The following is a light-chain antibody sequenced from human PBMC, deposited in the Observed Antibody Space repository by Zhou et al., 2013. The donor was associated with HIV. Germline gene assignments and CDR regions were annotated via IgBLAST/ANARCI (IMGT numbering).Light chain of an antibody. CDR2: DAS. Sequence: DIQMTQSPTSLSASLGDRVTITCRASQNIRRYLNWYQHKPGKPPKLLVYDASTLQSGGPSRFSGSGSGTDFTLTISCLQSEDFATYYCQQYHSYPFTFGPGTEVEIK. CDR1: QNIRRY. J-gene: IGKJ3*01. V-gene: IGKV1-39*01. CDR3: QQYHSYPFT.